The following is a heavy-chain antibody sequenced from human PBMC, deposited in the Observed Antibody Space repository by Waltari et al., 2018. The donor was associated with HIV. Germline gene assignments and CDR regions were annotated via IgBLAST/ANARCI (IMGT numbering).Heavy chain of an antibody. Sequence: QVQLQQWGAGLLKPSETLSLTCAVYGGSFSGYYWSWIRQPPGKGLEWIGEINHSGSTNYNPSLKSRVTISVDTSKNQFSLKLSSVTAADTAVYYCARVLLLRITMVRGVTHWFDPWGQGTLVTVSS. V-gene: IGHV4-34*01. CDR2: INHSGST. D-gene: IGHD3-10*01. CDR3: ARVLLLRITMVRGVTHWFDP. J-gene: IGHJ5*02. CDR1: GGSFSGYY.